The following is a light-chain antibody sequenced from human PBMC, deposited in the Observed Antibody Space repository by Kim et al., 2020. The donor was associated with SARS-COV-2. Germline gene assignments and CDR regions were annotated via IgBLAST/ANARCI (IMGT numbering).Light chain of an antibody. CDR1: LRVDYY. J-gene: IGKJ2*01. CDR2: TAS. CDR3: QQYGNSPYT. V-gene: IGKV3-20*01. Sequence: LSPGERVTLSCRASLRVDYYLAWYQQKPGQAPRVLIYTASTRATGIPDRFSGSGSGTDFTLTITRLEPEDSAIYYCQQYGNSPYTFGQGTKLEI.